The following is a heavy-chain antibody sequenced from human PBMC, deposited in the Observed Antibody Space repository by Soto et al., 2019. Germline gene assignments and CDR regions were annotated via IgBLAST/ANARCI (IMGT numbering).Heavy chain of an antibody. CDR1: GFTFSSCT. CDR2: ISPSSGHI. V-gene: IGHV3-21*06. J-gene: IGHJ6*02. Sequence: EVHLVESGGGLVKPGGSLRLSCAVSGFTFSSCTMNWVRQAPGKGLEWVSSISPSSGHIYYADSVKGRFTIYRDNAKNSLFLHTNSLRGEDTAVHYCSGCRGGACHKNYGMDVWGQGTTVTVSS. CDR3: SGCRGGACHKNYGMDV. D-gene: IGHD2-15*01.